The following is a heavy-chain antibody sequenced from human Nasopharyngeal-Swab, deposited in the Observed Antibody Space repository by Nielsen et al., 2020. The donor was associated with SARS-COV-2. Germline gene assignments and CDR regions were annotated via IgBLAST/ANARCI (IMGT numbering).Heavy chain of an antibody. Sequence: GESLKISCAASGFTFSSYGMHWVRQAPGKGLEWVAVIWYDGSNKYYADSVEGRFTISRDNSKNTLYLQMNSLRAEDTAVYYCASSAPYYDFWSGYRQPYGMDVWGQGTTVTVSS. V-gene: IGHV3-33*01. CDR1: GFTFSSYG. J-gene: IGHJ6*02. D-gene: IGHD3-3*01. CDR2: IWYDGSNK. CDR3: ASSAPYYDFWSGYRQPYGMDV.